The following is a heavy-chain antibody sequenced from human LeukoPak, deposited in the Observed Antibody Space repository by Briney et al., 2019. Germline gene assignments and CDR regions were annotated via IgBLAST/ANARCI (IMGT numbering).Heavy chain of an antibody. Sequence: GGSLSLSCAASGFVFSASYMSWVRKAPGKGLEWVATIKPDGSEKYHVDSVSGRFTISRDNTNDSLFLQMNSLRVDDTAVYYCVRGGAYWTVSWGQGTLVNVS. CDR1: GFVFSASY. CDR3: VRGGAYWTVS. V-gene: IGHV3-7*01. CDR2: IKPDGSEK. J-gene: IGHJ5*01.